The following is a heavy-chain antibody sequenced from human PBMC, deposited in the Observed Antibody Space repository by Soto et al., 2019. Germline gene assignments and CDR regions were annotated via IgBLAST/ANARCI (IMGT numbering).Heavy chain of an antibody. CDR3: ARDGIVTTDDDYYYYYGMDV. D-gene: IGHD4-17*01. V-gene: IGHV3-30-3*01. Sequence: GGSLRLSCAASGFTFSSYAMHWVRQAPGKGLEWVAVISYDGSNKYYADSVKGRFTISRDNSKNTLYLQMNSLRAEDTAVYYCARDGIVTTDDDYYYYYGMDVWGQGTTVTVSS. CDR2: ISYDGSNK. CDR1: GFTFSSYA. J-gene: IGHJ6*02.